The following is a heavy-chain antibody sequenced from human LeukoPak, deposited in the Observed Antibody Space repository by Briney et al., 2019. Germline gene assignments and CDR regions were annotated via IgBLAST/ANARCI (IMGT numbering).Heavy chain of an antibody. J-gene: IGHJ6*04. CDR1: GGSISSYY. Sequence: SETLSLTCTVSGGSISSYYWSWIRQPPGKGLEWIGYIYYSGSTKYNPSLRSRVTISVDTSKNQFSLKLTSVTAADTAVYYFTRDLPSVVWGKGTTVIVSS. CDR3: TRDLPSVV. V-gene: IGHV4-59*01. CDR2: IYYSGST.